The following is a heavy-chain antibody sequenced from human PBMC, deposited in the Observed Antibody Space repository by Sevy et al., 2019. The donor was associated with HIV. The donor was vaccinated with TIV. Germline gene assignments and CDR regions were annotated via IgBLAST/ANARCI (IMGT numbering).Heavy chain of an antibody. CDR1: GGSISSGGYS. Sequence: SETLSLTCAVSGGSISSGGYSWSWIRQPPGKGLEWIGYIYHSGSTYYNPSLKSRVTISVDRSKNQFSLKLSSVTAADTAVYYCARAGWGYCSGGSCYPPNWFDPWGQGTLVTVSS. V-gene: IGHV4-30-2*01. J-gene: IGHJ5*02. D-gene: IGHD2-15*01. CDR3: ARAGWGYCSGGSCYPPNWFDP. CDR2: IYHSGST.